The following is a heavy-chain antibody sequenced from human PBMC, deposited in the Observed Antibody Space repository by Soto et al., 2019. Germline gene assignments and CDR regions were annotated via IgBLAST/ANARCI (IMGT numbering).Heavy chain of an antibody. CDR3: ARWPQPRYTADPYAVDV. V-gene: IGHV1-69*11. Sequence: QVHLVQSGTEVKKPGSSVKVSCKASGGTFSSSGFSWVRQAPGQGLEWMGMIVPSLDTTNYAQKFQARVTITAAEVTSTAYMELRSLRSEETAVYYCARWPQPRYTADPYAVDVWGQGTRVIVSS. CDR1: GGTFSSSG. J-gene: IGHJ6*02. D-gene: IGHD3-16*02. CDR2: IVPSLDTT.